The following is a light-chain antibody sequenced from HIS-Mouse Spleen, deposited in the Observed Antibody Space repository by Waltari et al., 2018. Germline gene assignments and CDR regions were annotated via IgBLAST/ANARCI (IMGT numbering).Light chain of an antibody. Sequence: SYELTQPPSVSVSPGQTARITCSGAALPNKYAYWYHQKSGQAPVLVIYEDSKRPSGIPERFSGSSSGKMATLTISGAQVEDEADYYCYSTDSSGNHRVFGGGTKLTVL. CDR3: YSTDSSGNHRV. CDR1: ALPNKY. J-gene: IGLJ2*01. V-gene: IGLV3-10*01. CDR2: EDS.